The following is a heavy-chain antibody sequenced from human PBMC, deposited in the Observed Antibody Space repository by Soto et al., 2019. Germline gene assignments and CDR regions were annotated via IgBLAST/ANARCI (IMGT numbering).Heavy chain of an antibody. D-gene: IGHD3-9*01. CDR2: IYPGDSDT. Sequence: GESLKISCNGSGFGFGITWLAWLRQVPGKGLEWVGIIYPGDSDTRYSPSLEGRVTLSVDKSITTAYLHWTSLKESDTGTYYCAKFQRYFDRTGYLDAWGQGTPVTVSS. J-gene: IGHJ5*02. CDR3: AKFQRYFDRTGYLDA. V-gene: IGHV5-51*01. CDR1: GFGFGITW.